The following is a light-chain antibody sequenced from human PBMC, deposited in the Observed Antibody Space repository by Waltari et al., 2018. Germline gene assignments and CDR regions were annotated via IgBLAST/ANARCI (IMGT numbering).Light chain of an antibody. V-gene: IGLV3-1*01. CDR2: QDS. CDR3: QAWDSSPNVV. Sequence: SYELTPPPSVTVSPGQTADHLRSGYKLGDKYACWYQQKPGQSSVLVIYQDSKRPSGIPERFSGSNSGNTATLTISGTQAMDEADYYCQAWDSSPNVVFGGGTKLTVL. CDR1: KLGDKY. J-gene: IGLJ2*01.